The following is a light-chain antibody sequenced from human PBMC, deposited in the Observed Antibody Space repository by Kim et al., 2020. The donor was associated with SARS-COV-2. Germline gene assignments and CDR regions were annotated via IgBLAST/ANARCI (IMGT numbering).Light chain of an antibody. CDR2: GAS. CDR3: HQYGGSANT. Sequence: EIVLTQSPGTLSLSPGERASLSCRASQSVSSNYLAWYQQKPGQAPRLLIYGASTRATGIADRFSGSGSGTDFTLTISRLEPEDFAVYYCHQYGGSANTFGQGTKLEI. V-gene: IGKV3-20*01. CDR1: QSVSSNY. J-gene: IGKJ2*01.